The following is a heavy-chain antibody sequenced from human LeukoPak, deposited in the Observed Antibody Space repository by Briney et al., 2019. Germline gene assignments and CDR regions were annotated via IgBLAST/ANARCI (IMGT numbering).Heavy chain of an antibody. CDR3: ARGGKLPITMVRGVSYFDY. CDR2: INHSGST. V-gene: IGHV4-34*01. J-gene: IGHJ4*02. Sequence: SETLSLTCAVYGGSFGGYYWSWIRQPPGKGLEWIGEINHSGSTNYNPSLKSRVTISVDTSKNQFSLKLSSVTAADTAVYYCARGGKLPITMVRGVSYFDYWGQGTLVTVSS. D-gene: IGHD3-10*01. CDR1: GGSFGGYY.